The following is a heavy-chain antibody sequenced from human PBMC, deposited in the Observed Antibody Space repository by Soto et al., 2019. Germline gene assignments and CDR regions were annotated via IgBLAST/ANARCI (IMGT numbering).Heavy chain of an antibody. CDR2: ISAYNGNT. Sequence: ASVKVSCKASGYTFTSYGISWVRQAPGQGLEWMGWISAYNGNTNYAQKLQGRVTMTTDTSKSTAYMELRSLRSDDTAVYYCARDTLVGITGTRRSDYWGQGTLVTVSS. V-gene: IGHV1-18*01. J-gene: IGHJ4*02. D-gene: IGHD1-7*01. CDR1: GYTFTSYG. CDR3: ARDTLVGITGTRRSDY.